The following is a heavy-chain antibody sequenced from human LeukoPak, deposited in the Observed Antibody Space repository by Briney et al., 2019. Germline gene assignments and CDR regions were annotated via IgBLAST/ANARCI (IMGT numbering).Heavy chain of an antibody. CDR2: IYHSGST. CDR3: ARDGYSYGKYYFDY. Sequence: KPSETLSLTCAVSGYSISSGYYWGWIRQPPGKGLEWIGIIYHSGSTNYNPSLESRVTISVDTSKNQFSLKLSSVTAADTAVYYCARDGYSYGKYYFDYWGQGTLVTVSS. D-gene: IGHD5-18*01. J-gene: IGHJ4*02. V-gene: IGHV4-38-2*02. CDR1: GYSISSGYY.